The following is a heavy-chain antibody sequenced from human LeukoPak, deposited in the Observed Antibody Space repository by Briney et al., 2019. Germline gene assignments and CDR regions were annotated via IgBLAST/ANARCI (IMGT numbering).Heavy chain of an antibody. J-gene: IGHJ3*02. V-gene: IGHV3-30*02. Sequence: GSLRLSCAASGFTFSSYGMHWVRQAPGKGLEWVAFIRYDGSNKYYADSVKGRFTISRDNSKNTLYLQMNSLRAEDTAVYYCAKGAPGWELLNWDAFDIWGQGTMVTVSS. CDR3: AKGAPGWELLNWDAFDI. CDR2: IRYDGSNK. CDR1: GFTFSSYG. D-gene: IGHD1-26*01.